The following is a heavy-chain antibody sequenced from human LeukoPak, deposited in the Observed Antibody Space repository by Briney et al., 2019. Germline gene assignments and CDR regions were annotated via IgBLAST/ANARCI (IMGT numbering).Heavy chain of an antibody. CDR3: ARGGYCTGNSCYPDAFDL. D-gene: IGHD2-2*01. Sequence: SETLSLTCTVCDGSISPYYCSCIRQPPGKGMEWIGYIYSSGCSNFNPSLKRRITLSVDTSKNQFSLNLSSVTAADTAVYYCARGGYCTGNSCYPDAFDLWGQGTMVTVSS. J-gene: IGHJ3*01. V-gene: IGHV4-59*01. CDR1: DGSISPYY. CDR2: IYSSGCS.